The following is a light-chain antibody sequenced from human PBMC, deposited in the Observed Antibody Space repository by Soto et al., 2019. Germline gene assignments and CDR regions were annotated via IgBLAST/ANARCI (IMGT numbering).Light chain of an antibody. J-gene: IGKJ3*01. CDR2: WAS. Sequence: DIVMTQSPDSLAVSLGERATINCKSSQSVLYSSNNKNYLAWYQQKPGQPPKLLIYWASTRESGVPDRFSGSGSRTDFTLTISSLQAEDVAVYYCQQYYSTPLVTFGPGTKVDIK. V-gene: IGKV4-1*01. CDR1: QSVLYSSNNKNY. CDR3: QQYYSTPLVT.